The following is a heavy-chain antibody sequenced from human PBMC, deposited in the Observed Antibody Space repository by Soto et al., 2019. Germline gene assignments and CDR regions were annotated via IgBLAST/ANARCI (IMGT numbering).Heavy chain of an antibody. CDR2: ISGRGGST. CDR1: GFTFSSYA. Sequence: EVQLLESGGGLVPPGGSLRLSCAASGFTFSSYAMSWVRQAPGKGLEWVSAISGRGGSTYYADSVKGRFTVSRDNSDNTRYLQMESLKVDDTAVYYCAKGRAGAVVAATFDCWGQGARVTVSS. D-gene: IGHD2-15*01. CDR3: AKGRAGAVVAATFDC. J-gene: IGHJ4*02. V-gene: IGHV3-23*01.